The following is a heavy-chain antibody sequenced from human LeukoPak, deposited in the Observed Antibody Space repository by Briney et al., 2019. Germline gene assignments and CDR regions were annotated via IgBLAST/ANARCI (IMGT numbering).Heavy chain of an antibody. Sequence: ASVKVSFKSSSYSFTSYYIHWVRQAPGQGLEWMGIINPSDGDTLYAQMFKGRVTLTRDTSTSTVYMDLSSLKSEDTAVYFCARDQGRAADYVWGSYFDYWGQGALVTVSS. J-gene: IGHJ4*02. CDR3: ARDQGRAADYVWGSYFDY. CDR1: SYSFTSYY. V-gene: IGHV1-46*01. CDR2: INPSDGDT. D-gene: IGHD3-16*01.